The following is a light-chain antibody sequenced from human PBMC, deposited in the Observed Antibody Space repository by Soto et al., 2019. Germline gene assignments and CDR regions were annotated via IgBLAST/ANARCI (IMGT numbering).Light chain of an antibody. CDR3: QQYGSSPLT. CDR1: QSVSSNS. J-gene: IGKJ4*01. Sequence: EIVLTQSPGTLSLSPGEGDTLSCRASQSVSSNSLAWYQQKPGQAPRLLIYVASTRATGIPDRFSGSGSGTDFTLTINRLEPEDFAVYYCQQYGSSPLTFGGGTKVEIK. V-gene: IGKV3-20*01. CDR2: VAS.